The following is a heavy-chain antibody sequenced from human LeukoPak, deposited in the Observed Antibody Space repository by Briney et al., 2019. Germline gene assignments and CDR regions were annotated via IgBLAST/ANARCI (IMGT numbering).Heavy chain of an antibody. CDR2: INPNSGGT. CDR3: ARGGRRIAAAGTNWFDP. D-gene: IGHD6-13*01. J-gene: IGHJ5*02. Sequence: EASVKVSCKASGYTFTGYYMHWVRQAPGQGLEWMRWINPNSGGTNYAQKFQGRVTMTRDTSISTAYMELSRLRSDDTAVYYCARGGRRIAAAGTNWFDPWGQGTLVTVSS. CDR1: GYTFTGYY. V-gene: IGHV1-2*02.